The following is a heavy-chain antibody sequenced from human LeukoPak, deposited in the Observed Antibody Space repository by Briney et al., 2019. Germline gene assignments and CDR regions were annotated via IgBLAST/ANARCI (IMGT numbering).Heavy chain of an antibody. CDR3: AKDPIRGVRPYYFSS. D-gene: IGHD3-10*01. V-gene: IGHV3-48*03. J-gene: IGHJ4*02. Sequence: GGSLRLSCAASGFTFSSYEMNWVRQAPGKGLEWVSYISSSGSTIYYADSVKGRFTISRDNSKNTLYLHMNSLRAEDTAVYYCAKDPIRGVRPYYFSSWGQGTLVTVSS. CDR2: ISSSGSTI. CDR1: GFTFSSYE.